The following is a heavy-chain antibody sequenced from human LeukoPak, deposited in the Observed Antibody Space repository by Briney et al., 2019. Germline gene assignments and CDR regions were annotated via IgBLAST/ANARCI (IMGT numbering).Heavy chain of an antibody. CDR3: ARVSTNYFDP. CDR1: GGSFSSYY. CDR2: IYYSGST. D-gene: IGHD1-7*01. Sequence: TASETLSLTCAVYGGSFSSYYWGWIRQPPGKGLEWIGTIYYSGSTYYNPSLTSRVTISVDTSKNQFSLKLSSVTAADTAVYYCARVSTNYFDPWGQGTLVTVSS. V-gene: IGHV4-39*01. J-gene: IGHJ5*02.